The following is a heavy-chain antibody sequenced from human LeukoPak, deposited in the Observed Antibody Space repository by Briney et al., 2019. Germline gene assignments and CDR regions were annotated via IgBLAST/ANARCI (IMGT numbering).Heavy chain of an antibody. CDR2: IYTSGST. D-gene: IGHD2-2*01. J-gene: IGHJ4*02. CDR3: ARVNPVYCSSTSCYTFDY. CDR1: GGSISSGSYY. Sequence: SETLSLTCTVSGGSISSGSYYWSWLRQPAGTGLEWIGRIYTSGSTNYNPSLKSRVTISVDTSKNQFSLKLSSVTAADTAVYYCARVNPVYCSSTSCYTFDYWGQGTLVTVSS. V-gene: IGHV4-61*02.